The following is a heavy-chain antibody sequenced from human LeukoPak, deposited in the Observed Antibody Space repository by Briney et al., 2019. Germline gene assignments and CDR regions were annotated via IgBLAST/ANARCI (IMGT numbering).Heavy chain of an antibody. J-gene: IGHJ4*02. Sequence: PGGSLRLSCTASGFTFGGYGMHWVRQAAGKGLEWVAVIWYDGSNIYYGDSVKDRFTISRDNSQNTLYLQMNSLRAEDTALYYCARDQQQDVIDFWGQGTLVTVSS. V-gene: IGHV3-33*01. CDR3: ARDQQQDVIDF. CDR2: IWYDGSNI. D-gene: IGHD1/OR15-1a*01. CDR1: GFTFGGYG.